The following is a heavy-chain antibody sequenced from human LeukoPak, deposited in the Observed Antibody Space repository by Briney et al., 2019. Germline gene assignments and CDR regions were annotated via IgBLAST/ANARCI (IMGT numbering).Heavy chain of an antibody. D-gene: IGHD3-16*01. V-gene: IGHV3-48*01. J-gene: IGHJ4*02. CDR2: ISSSSSTI. CDR1: GFTFSIYS. Sequence: GGSLRLSCAASGFTFSIYSMNCVRQAPGKGLEWVSYISSSSSTIYYADSVQGRFTISRDNAKNSLYLQMNSLRAEDTAVYYCARPLRLGESQVRWGQGTLVTVSS. CDR3: ARPLRLGESQVR.